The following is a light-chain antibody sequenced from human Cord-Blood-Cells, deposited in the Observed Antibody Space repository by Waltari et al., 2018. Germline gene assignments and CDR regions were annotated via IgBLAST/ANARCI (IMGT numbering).Light chain of an antibody. Sequence: SYELTQPPSVSVSPGQTASITCSGDKLGDKYACWYQQKPGQSPVLVIYQDSKRPSGFPERVWGSNSANTATMTFSGTQAMGEADDYCQAWDGSMGVFGGGTRLTVL. V-gene: IGLV3-1*01. CDR3: QAWDGSMGV. CDR1: KLGDKY. CDR2: QDS. J-gene: IGLJ2*01.